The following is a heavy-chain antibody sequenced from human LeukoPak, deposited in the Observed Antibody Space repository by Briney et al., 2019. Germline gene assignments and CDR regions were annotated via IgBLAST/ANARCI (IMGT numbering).Heavy chain of an antibody. CDR2: ISGRGSST. V-gene: IGHV3-23*01. D-gene: IGHD3-10*01. J-gene: IGHJ4*02. CDR3: AKDQRYGSVDY. CDR1: GFTFSSSA. Sequence: GGSLRLSCAASGFTFSSSAMSWVRQAPGKGLEWVSTISGRGSSTYYADSVKGRFTISRDNSKNTLYLQMNSLRAEDTAVYYCAKDQRYGSVDYWGQGTLVTVSS.